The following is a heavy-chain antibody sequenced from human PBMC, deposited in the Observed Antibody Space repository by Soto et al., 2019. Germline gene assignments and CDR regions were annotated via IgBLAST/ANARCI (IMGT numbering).Heavy chain of an antibody. V-gene: IGHV4-34*01. CDR1: GGSFSGYS. CDR3: ARGPYVLRYFDRLPHFDY. Sequence: PSETLSLTCVVYGGSFSGYSWSWIRQPPGKGLEWIGEIHHRGSTKYNASLKSRVTMSVDTSKNQFSLNLSSVTAADTAVYFCARGPYVLRYFDRLPHFDYWGQGTPVTVSS. CDR2: IHHRGST. D-gene: IGHD3-9*01. J-gene: IGHJ4*02.